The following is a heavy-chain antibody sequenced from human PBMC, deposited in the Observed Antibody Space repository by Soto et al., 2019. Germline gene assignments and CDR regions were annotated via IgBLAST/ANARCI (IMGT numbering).Heavy chain of an antibody. J-gene: IGHJ4*02. D-gene: IGHD1-1*01. CDR2: IKTKPDDGTI. V-gene: IGHV3-15*01. Sequence: PGGSLRLSCAASGLIFSDVWMTCVRQAPGKGLEWFVRIKTKPDDGTIDYAAPVRGRFTISRDDSKNTLYLQMTSLTPDDTGVSYCTTSNLGVDFWGPGTLVTVSS. CDR3: TTSNLGVDF. CDR1: GLIFSDVW.